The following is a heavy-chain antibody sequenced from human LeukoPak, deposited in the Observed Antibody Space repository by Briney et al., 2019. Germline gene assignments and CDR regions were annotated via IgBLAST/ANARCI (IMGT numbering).Heavy chain of an antibody. V-gene: IGHV1-69*05. Sequence: SVKVSFLASVGTFSRYAISWVRQAPGQGLEWMGGIIPIFGTAHNAQKLQSRVTITTDESTSTAYMELSSLRSEDTAVYYCARGTVATTPRFNFDYWGQGTLVTVSS. CDR3: ARGTVATTPRFNFDY. CDR2: IIPIFGTA. J-gene: IGHJ4*02. CDR1: VGTFSRYA. D-gene: IGHD5-12*01.